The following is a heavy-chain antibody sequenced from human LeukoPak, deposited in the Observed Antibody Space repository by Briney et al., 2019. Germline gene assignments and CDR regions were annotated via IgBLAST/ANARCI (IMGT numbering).Heavy chain of an antibody. V-gene: IGHV1-46*01. Sequence: ASVKVSCKASGYTFTSYYMHWVRQAPGQGLEWMGIINPSGGSTSYAQKFQGRVTMTRDTSTSTVYMELSSLRSEDTAVYYCARDVADELGSVAGTDYWGLGTLVTVSS. D-gene: IGHD6-19*01. J-gene: IGHJ4*02. CDR3: ARDVADELGSVAGTDY. CDR2: INPSGGST. CDR1: GYTFTSYY.